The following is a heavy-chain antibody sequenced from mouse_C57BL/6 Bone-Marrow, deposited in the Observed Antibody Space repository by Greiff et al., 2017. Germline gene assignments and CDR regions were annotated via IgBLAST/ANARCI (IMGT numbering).Heavy chain of an antibody. V-gene: IGHV5-6-4*01. Sequence: EVHLVESGGGLVKPGGSLKLSCAASGFTFSSYTMSWVRQTPEKRLDWVATISSGGSYTSYPDSVKGRFTISRDNAKNTLYLQMSSLKSEDTAMYYCTRDYYGSSGPYYAMDYWGQGTSVTVSS. D-gene: IGHD1-1*01. CDR1: GFTFSSYT. CDR2: ISSGGSYT. J-gene: IGHJ4*01. CDR3: TRDYYGSSGPYYAMDY.